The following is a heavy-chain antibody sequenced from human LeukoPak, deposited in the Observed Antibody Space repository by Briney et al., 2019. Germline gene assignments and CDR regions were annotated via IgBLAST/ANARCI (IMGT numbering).Heavy chain of an antibody. CDR1: GGSISSGGYY. D-gene: IGHD3-22*01. J-gene: IGHJ3*02. CDR2: IYYSGST. Sequence: TLSLTYTVSGGSISSGGYYWSWIRQHPGKGLEWIGYIYYSGSTYYNPSLKSRVTISVDTSKNQFSLKLSSVTAADTAVYYCAREAVIAGNAFDIWGQGTMVTVSS. CDR3: AREAVIAGNAFDI. V-gene: IGHV4-31*03.